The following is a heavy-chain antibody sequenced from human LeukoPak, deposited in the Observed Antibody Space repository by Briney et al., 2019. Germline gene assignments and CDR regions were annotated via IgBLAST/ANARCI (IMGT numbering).Heavy chain of an antibody. CDR1: GYTFTGYY. D-gene: IGHD6-13*01. CDR3: ASGQETSNSWYLPFDY. V-gene: IGHV1-2*02. Sequence: ASVKVSCEASGYTFTGYYMHWVRQAPGQGLEWMGWINPNSGGSNYAQKFQGRVTMTRDTSISTAYMELSRLTSDDTAVYYCASGQETSNSWYLPFDYWGQGTLATVSS. CDR2: INPNSGGS. J-gene: IGHJ4*02.